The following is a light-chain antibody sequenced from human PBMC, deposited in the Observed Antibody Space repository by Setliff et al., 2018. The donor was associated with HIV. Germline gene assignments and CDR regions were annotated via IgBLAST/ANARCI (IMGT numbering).Light chain of an antibody. J-gene: IGKJ1*01. CDR1: QSVSSN. V-gene: IGKV3-15*01. Sequence: EIVMTQSPATLSVSPGERATLSCRASQSVSSNLGWYQQKPGQAPRLLIYGASTRATGIPARFSGSGSGTEFTLTISSLQSEDFAVYYCQQYNNWPPSFAQGTKVDI. CDR3: QQYNNWPPS. CDR2: GAS.